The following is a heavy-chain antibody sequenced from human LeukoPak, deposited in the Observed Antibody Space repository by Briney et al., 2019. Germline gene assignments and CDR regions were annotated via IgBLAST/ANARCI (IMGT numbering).Heavy chain of an antibody. D-gene: IGHD2-15*01. CDR3: ARDLEDIVVVVAAKSGDY. CDR1: GYTFTGYY. Sequence: ASVKVSCKASGYTFTGYYMHWVRQAPGQGLEWVGWINPNSGGTNYAQKFQGRVTMTRDTSISTAYMELSRLRSDDTAVYYCARDLEDIVVVVAAKSGDYWGQGTLVTVSS. V-gene: IGHV1-2*02. CDR2: INPNSGGT. J-gene: IGHJ4*02.